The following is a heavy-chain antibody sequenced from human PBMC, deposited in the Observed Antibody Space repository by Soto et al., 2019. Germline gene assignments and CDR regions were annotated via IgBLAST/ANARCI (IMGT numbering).Heavy chain of an antibody. V-gene: IGHV3-23*01. Sequence: PRGSLRLSCAASGFTFSRYAMSWVRQAPGRGLEWVSSVSISSDGPYYADSVKGRFTISRDNSKNTLYLQLNSLRGEDTATYYCAKNYFFDSWGQGTPVTVSS. J-gene: IGHJ4*02. CDR2: VSISSDGP. CDR3: AKNYFFDS. CDR1: GFTFSRYA.